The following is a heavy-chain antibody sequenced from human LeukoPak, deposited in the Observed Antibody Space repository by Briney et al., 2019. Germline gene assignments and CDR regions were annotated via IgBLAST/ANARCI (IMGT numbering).Heavy chain of an antibody. V-gene: IGHV4-30-4*08. CDR1: GGSISSGDCY. J-gene: IGHJ4*02. D-gene: IGHD1-26*01. Sequence: PSETLSLTCTVSGGSISSGDCYWSWIRQPPGKGLEWIGYIYYSGSTYYNPSLKSRVTISVDTSKNQFSLKLSSVAAADTAVYYCARDHGANPSAFDYWGQGTLVTVSS. CDR2: IYYSGST. CDR3: ARDHGANPSAFDY.